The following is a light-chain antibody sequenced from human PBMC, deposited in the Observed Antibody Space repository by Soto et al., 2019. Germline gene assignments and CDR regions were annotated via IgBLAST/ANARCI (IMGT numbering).Light chain of an antibody. CDR1: SGDIGSYNR. Sequence: QSVLTQPASVSGSPGQSITISCTGTSGDIGSYNRVSWYQQHPGKAPKLIIYEVTDRPSGVSNRFSGSKSGNTASLTISGLQAEDEAEYYCSSYPNINTRACVFGTGTQLTVL. J-gene: IGLJ1*01. CDR2: EVT. V-gene: IGLV2-14*01. CDR3: SSYPNINTRACV.